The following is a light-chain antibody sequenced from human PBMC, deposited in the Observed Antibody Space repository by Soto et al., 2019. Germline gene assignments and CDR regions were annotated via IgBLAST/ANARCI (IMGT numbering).Light chain of an antibody. Sequence: QSVLTQPPSASGSPGQSVTISCTGTSSDVGGYNYVSWYQQHPGKAPKLMIYEVSNRPSGVSNRFSGSKSGNTASLTISGLQAEDEADYYCSSYTSSSVVFGGGTQLTVL. J-gene: IGLJ2*01. V-gene: IGLV2-14*01. CDR1: SSDVGGYNY. CDR2: EVS. CDR3: SSYTSSSVV.